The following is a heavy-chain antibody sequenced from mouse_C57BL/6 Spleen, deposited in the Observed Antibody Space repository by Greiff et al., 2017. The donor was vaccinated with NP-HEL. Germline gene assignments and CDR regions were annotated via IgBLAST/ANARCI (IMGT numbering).Heavy chain of an antibody. CDR1: GYTFTDYY. V-gene: IGHV1-19*01. CDR3: ASSSPYYGIAY. D-gene: IGHD1-1*01. Sequence: EVQLQQSGPVLVKPGASVKMSCKASGYTFTDYYMNWVKQSHGKSLEWIGVINPYNGGTSYNQKFKGKATLTVDKSSSTAYMELNSLTSEDSAVYYCASSSPYYGIAYWGQGTLVTVSA. J-gene: IGHJ3*01. CDR2: INPYNGGT.